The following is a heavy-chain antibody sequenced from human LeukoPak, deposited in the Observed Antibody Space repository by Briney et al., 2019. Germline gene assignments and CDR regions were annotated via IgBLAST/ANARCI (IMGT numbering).Heavy chain of an antibody. V-gene: IGHV1-2*02. CDR1: GYTNTGYY. Sequence: RGASVKVSCKASGYTNTGYYMHLVRQAPGQGLEWMGWINPNSGGTNYAQKFQGRVTMTRDTSISTAYMELSRLRSDDTAVYYCARDYYDSSGYYYAGDYWGQGTLVTVSS. CDR3: ARDYYDSSGYYYAGDY. J-gene: IGHJ4*02. D-gene: IGHD3-22*01. CDR2: INPNSGGT.